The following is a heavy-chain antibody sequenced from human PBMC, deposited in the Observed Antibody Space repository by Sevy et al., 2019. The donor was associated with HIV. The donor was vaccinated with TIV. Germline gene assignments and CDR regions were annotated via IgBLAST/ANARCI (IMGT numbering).Heavy chain of an antibody. J-gene: IGHJ4*02. CDR1: GFTFSNYV. CDR2: ISGGSGDT. CDR3: AKRGAVGPMFFDY. Sequence: GGSLRLSCAASGFTFSNYVMTWVRQAPGKGLEWVSTISGGSGDTYYADSVKGRFTISRDNSKNTLYLQMNSLRAEDTAVYCCAKRGAVGPMFFDYWGQGTPVTVSS. V-gene: IGHV3-23*01. D-gene: IGHD1-26*01.